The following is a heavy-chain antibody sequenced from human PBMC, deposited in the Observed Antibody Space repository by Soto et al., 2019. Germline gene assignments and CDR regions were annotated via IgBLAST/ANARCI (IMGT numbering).Heavy chain of an antibody. V-gene: IGHV1-69*02. D-gene: IGHD2-15*01. CDR1: GGTFSSYT. J-gene: IGHJ5*02. CDR3: APQLGYCSGGSCLNWFDP. CDR2: IIPILGIA. Sequence: SVKVSCKASGGTFSSYTISWVRQAPGQGLEWMGRIIPILGIANYAQKFQGRVTITADKSTSTAYMELSSLRSEDTAVYYCAPQLGYCSGGSCLNWFDPWGQGTLVTVSS.